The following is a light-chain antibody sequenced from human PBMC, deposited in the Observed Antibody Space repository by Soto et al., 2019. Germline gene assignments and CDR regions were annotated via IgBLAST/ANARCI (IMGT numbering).Light chain of an antibody. CDR2: AVS. Sequence: QSALTQPASVSGSPGQSITISCTGTGSDFGGYNFVSWYQHRPGKAPKLMIYAVSNRPSGVSNRFSGSKSGNTASLTISGLQAEDEADYYCCSYTSYSPYVFGTGTKVT. CDR3: CSYTSYSPYV. J-gene: IGLJ1*01. V-gene: IGLV2-14*01. CDR1: GSDFGGYNF.